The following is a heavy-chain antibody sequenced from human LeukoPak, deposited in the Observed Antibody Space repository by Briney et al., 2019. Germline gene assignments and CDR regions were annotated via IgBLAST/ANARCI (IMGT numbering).Heavy chain of an antibody. CDR2: ISSSGSTI. Sequence: GGSLRLSCAASGFTFSDYYMSWIRQDPGKGLEWVSYISSSGSTIYYADSVKGRFTISRDNAKNSLYLQMNSLRAEDTAVYYCARQWLELYFDYWGQGTLVTVSS. J-gene: IGHJ4*02. CDR3: ARQWLELYFDY. D-gene: IGHD6-19*01. V-gene: IGHV3-11*04. CDR1: GFTFSDYY.